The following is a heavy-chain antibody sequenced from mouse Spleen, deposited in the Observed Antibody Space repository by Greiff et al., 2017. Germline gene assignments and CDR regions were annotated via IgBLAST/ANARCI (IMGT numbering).Heavy chain of an antibody. V-gene: IGHV8-12*01. Sequence: VTLKECGPGILQSSQTLSLTCSFSGFSLSTSGMGVSWIRQPSGKGLEWLAHIYWDDDKRYNPSLKSRLTISKDTSRNQVFLKITSVDTADTATYYCARRKDYSNYDAMDYWGQGTSVTVSS. CDR1: GFSLSTSGMG. CDR2: IYWDDDK. J-gene: IGHJ4*01. D-gene: IGHD2-5*01. CDR3: ARRKDYSNYDAMDY.